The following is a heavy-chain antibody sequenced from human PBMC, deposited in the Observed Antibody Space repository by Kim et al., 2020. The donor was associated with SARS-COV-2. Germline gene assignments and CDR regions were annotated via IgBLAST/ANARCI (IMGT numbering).Heavy chain of an antibody. Sequence: DSGKGRFTLSRDNARNSLYLQMNRLRAEDTAVYYCARVPAYYDSSGYSDYWGQGTLVTVSS. J-gene: IGHJ4*02. D-gene: IGHD3-22*01. V-gene: IGHV3-11*01. CDR3: ARVPAYYDSSGYSDY.